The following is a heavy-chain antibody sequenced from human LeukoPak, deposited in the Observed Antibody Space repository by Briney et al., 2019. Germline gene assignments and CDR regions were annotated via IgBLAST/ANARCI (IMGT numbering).Heavy chain of an antibody. CDR2: ISYDGSNK. D-gene: IGHD6-13*01. J-gene: IGHJ6*03. CDR1: GFTFSSYA. V-gene: IGHV3-30*04. Sequence: PGGSLRLSCAASGFTFSSYAMHWVRQAPGKGLEWVAVISYDGSNKYYADSVKGRFTISRDNSKNTLYLQMNSLRAEDTAVYYCAKGQQSYYYYMDVWGKGTTVTISS. CDR3: AKGQQSYYYYMDV.